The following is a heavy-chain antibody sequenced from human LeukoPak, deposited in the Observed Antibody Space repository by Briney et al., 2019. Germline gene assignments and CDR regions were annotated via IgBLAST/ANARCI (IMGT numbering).Heavy chain of an antibody. CDR2: ISGSGPYT. V-gene: IGHV3-23*01. D-gene: IGHD2-2*03. Sequence: GSLRLSCAASGFTFGSYAMSWVRQAPGKGLEWVSGISGSGPYTFYTDSMKGRFTISRDSSKNTLYLQMNSLRAEDTALYYCAKHGYCSGISCFFDFWGQGTLVTVSS. CDR1: GFTFGSYA. CDR3: AKHGYCSGISCFFDF. J-gene: IGHJ4*02.